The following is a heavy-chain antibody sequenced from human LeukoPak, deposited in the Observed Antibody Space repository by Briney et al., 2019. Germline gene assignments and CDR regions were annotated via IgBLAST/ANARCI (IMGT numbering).Heavy chain of an antibody. J-gene: IGHJ4*02. CDR2: IKSKTDVGTT. Sequence: GGSLRLSCAASGFTFSNAWMSWVRQAPGKGREWVGRIKSKTDVGTTDYAAPVKGRFTISRDDSKNTLYLQMNSLKTEDTAVYYCTTDAVEVVVVPAAIVYWGQGTLVTVSS. V-gene: IGHV3-15*01. CDR1: GFTFSNAW. D-gene: IGHD2-2*01. CDR3: TTDAVEVVVVPAAIVY.